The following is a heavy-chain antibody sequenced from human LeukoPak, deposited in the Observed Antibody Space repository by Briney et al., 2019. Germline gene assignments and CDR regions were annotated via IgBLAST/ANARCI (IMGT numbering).Heavy chain of an antibody. CDR1: GFTFDDYT. CDR3: AKEYCSSTSCAYYYYGMDD. CDR2: ISWDGGST. Sequence: PGGSLRLSCAASGFTFDDYTMHWVRQAPGKGLEWVSLISWDGGSTYYADSVKGRFTISRDNSKNSLYLQMNSLRTEDTALYYCAKEYCSSTSCAYYYYGMDDWGQGTTVTVSS. V-gene: IGHV3-43*01. J-gene: IGHJ6*02. D-gene: IGHD2-2*01.